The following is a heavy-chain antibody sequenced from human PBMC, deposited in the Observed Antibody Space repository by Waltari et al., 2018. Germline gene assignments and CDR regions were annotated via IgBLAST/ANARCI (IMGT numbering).Heavy chain of an antibody. Sequence: EVQLVESGGDLVRPGGSLSISCEASGLTFSTSWMSWVSQAPGKGLEWVADIRQDGGEERYLASVRGRFIISRDNAKNSVFLQMDSLRAEDTALYYCAKDNWGLPGGIDGFDVWGQGTMVTVSS. CDR2: IRQDGGEE. J-gene: IGHJ3*01. D-gene: IGHD7-27*01. CDR1: GLTFSTSW. CDR3: AKDNWGLPGGIDGFDV. V-gene: IGHV3-7*01.